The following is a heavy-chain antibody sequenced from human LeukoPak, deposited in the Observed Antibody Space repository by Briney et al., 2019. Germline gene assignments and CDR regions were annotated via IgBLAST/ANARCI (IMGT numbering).Heavy chain of an antibody. CDR1: GFTFSSCA. J-gene: IGHJ4*02. CDR2: MSGSGDTT. V-gene: IGHV3-23*01. Sequence: GGSLRLSCAASGFTFSSCAMSWVRQAPGTGPEWVTGMSGSGDTTDYADSVKGRFTISRDNSKNTLYLQMNSLRVEDTAVYYCARKPRNGGNPYFDYWGQGTLVTVSS. CDR3: ARKPRNGGNPYFDY. D-gene: IGHD4-23*01.